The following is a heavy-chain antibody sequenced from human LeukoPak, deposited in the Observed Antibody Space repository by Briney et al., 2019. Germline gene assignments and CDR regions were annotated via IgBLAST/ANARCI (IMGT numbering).Heavy chain of an antibody. CDR2: INHSGST. V-gene: IGHV4-34*01. CDR1: GGSFSGYY. CDR3: ARRRYCSGGSCYPLDY. J-gene: IGHJ4*02. D-gene: IGHD2-15*01. Sequence: SETLSLTCAVYGGSFSGYYWSLIRQPPGKGLEWIGEINHSGSTNYNPSLKSRVTISVDTSKNQFSLKLSSVTAADTAVYYCARRRYCSGGSCYPLDYWGQGTLVTVSS.